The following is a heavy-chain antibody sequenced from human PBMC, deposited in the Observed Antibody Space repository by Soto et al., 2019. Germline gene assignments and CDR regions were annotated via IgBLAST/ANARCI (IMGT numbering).Heavy chain of an antibody. CDR1: GGSISSYY. J-gene: IGHJ6*02. CDR2: IYYSGST. D-gene: IGHD2-2*01. Sequence: PSETLSLTCTVSGGSISSYYWSWIRQPPGKGLEWIGYIYYSGSTNYNPSLKSRVTISVDTSKNQFSLKLSSVTAADTAVYYCARHRPAAIAGYYYGMDVWGQGTTVTVSS. CDR3: ARHRPAAIAGYYYGMDV. V-gene: IGHV4-59*01.